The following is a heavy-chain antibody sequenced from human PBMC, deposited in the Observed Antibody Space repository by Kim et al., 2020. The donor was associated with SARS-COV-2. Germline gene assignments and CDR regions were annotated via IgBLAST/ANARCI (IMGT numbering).Heavy chain of an antibody. D-gene: IGHD3-16*01. CDR3: ARDWGDD. Sequence: GGSLRLSCAASGLTFEINWMAWVRQAPGKGPEWVAYIRKDGNEIYYGDSVKGRFTISRDNAKNSLYLQMNSLRVEDTAVHYCARDWGDDWGKGTLVTVSS. CDR2: IRKDGNEI. J-gene: IGHJ4*02. V-gene: IGHV3-7*01. CDR1: GLTFEINW.